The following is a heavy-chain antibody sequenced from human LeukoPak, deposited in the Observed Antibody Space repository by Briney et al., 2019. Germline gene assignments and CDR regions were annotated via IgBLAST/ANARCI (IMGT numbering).Heavy chain of an antibody. Sequence: ASETLSLTCTVSGGSVSSGSYSWSWIRQPPGKGLELIGYFYYTGSTNYNPSLKSRVTISVDASKNQFSLRLSSVTAADTAVYYCAGWIQLWADYYYYGMDVWGQGTTVTVSS. CDR1: GGSVSSGSYS. D-gene: IGHD5-18*01. CDR2: FYYTGST. J-gene: IGHJ6*02. V-gene: IGHV4-61*01. CDR3: AGWIQLWADYYYYGMDV.